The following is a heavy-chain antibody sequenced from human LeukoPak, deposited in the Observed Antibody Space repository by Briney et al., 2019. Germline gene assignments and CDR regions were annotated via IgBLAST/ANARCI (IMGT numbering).Heavy chain of an antibody. CDR1: GFTFSSYA. Sequence: GGSLRLSCTASGFTFSSYAMSWVRQAPGKGLEWVSAISGSGGSAYYADSVKGRFTISRDNSKNTLYLQMNSLRAEDTAVYYCATPYYYDSSGYYPRFDYWGQGTLVTVSS. CDR3: ATPYYYDSSGYYPRFDY. CDR2: ISGSGGSA. J-gene: IGHJ4*02. V-gene: IGHV3-23*01. D-gene: IGHD3-22*01.